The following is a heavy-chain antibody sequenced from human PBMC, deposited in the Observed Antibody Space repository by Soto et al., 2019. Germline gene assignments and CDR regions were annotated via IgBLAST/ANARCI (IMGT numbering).Heavy chain of an antibody. CDR3: ARSIAVAGTLEGGYFDY. V-gene: IGHV3-23*01. CDR2: ISGSAGST. J-gene: IGHJ4*02. CDR1: GFTFSSYA. D-gene: IGHD6-19*01. Sequence: EVQLLESGGGLVQPGGSLRLSCAASGFTFSSYAMSWVRQAPGKGLEWVSTISGSAGSTYYADYADSVKGRFTISRDKSKNTLYLQMNSLRAEDTAIYYCARSIAVAGTLEGGYFDYWGQGILVTVSS.